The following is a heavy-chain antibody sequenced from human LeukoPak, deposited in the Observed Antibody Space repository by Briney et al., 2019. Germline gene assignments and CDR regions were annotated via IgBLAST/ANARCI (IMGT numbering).Heavy chain of an antibody. CDR1: GGSISIANW. D-gene: IGHD3-10*01. Sequence: SETLSLTCALSGGSISIANWWTWVRPPPGQGLEWIGEMYHTGRTNYNPSLKSRVIISVDKSNNQFSLKLSSVTAADTAVYFCPRRQDGSGSYYWGQGTLVTVSS. V-gene: IGHV4-4*02. CDR3: PRRQDGSGSYY. J-gene: IGHJ4*02. CDR2: MYHTGRT.